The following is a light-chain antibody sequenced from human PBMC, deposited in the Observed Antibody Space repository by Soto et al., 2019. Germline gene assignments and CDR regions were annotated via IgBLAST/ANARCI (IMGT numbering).Light chain of an antibody. J-gene: IGLJ1*01. CDR2: ENN. Sequence: QSVLTQPPSVSAAPGQKVTISCSGSSSNIGNNYVSWYQQLPGTAPKLLIYENNKRPSGIPDRFSGSKSGTSATLGITGLQTGDEADYYCGTWDSSLSVEVFGTGTKLTVL. CDR3: GTWDSSLSVEV. CDR1: SSNIGNNY. V-gene: IGLV1-51*02.